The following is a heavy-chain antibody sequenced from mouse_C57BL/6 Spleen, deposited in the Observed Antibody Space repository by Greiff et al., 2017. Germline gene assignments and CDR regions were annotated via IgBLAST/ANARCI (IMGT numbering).Heavy chain of an antibody. CDR2: IDPSDSYT. CDR3: ARPDGYYNYWYFDV. CDR1: GYTFTSYW. V-gene: IGHV1-69*01. D-gene: IGHD2-3*01. Sequence: QVQLQQPGAELVMPGASVKLSCKASGYTFTSYWMHWVKQRPGQGLEWIGEIDPSDSYTNYNQKFKGKSTLTVDKSSSTAYMQLSSLTSEDSAVYYCARPDGYYNYWYFDVWGTGTTVTVSS. J-gene: IGHJ1*03.